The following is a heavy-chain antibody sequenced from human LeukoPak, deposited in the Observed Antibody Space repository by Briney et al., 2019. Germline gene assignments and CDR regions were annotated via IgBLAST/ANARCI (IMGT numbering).Heavy chain of an antibody. CDR2: ISAYNGNT. J-gene: IGHJ4*02. CDR1: GYTFTSYG. D-gene: IGHD2-2*01. V-gene: IGHV1-18*01. CDR3: ARDFGNVVVPAAILLDY. Sequence: ASVKVSCKASGYTFTSYGISWVRQAPGQGLEWMGWISAYNGNTNYAQKLQGRVTMTTDTSTSTAYMELRSLRSDDTAVYCCARDFGNVVVPAAILLDYWGQGTLVTVSS.